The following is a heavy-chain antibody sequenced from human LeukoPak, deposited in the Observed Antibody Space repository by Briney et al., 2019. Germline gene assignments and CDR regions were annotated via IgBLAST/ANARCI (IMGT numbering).Heavy chain of an antibody. V-gene: IGHV4-4*07. CDR1: GGSISSYY. Sequence: SETLSLTCTVSGGSISSYYWSWIRQPAGKGLEWIGRIYTSGSTNYNPSLKSRVTISVDTSKNQSSLKLSSVTAADTAVYYCARVAADKIYDILTGYPLDYYYMDVWGKGTTVTISS. CDR2: IYTSGST. J-gene: IGHJ6*03. CDR3: ARVAADKIYDILTGYPLDYYYMDV. D-gene: IGHD3-9*01.